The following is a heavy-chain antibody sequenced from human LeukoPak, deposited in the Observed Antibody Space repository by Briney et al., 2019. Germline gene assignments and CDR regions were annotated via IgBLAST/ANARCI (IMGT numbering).Heavy chain of an antibody. CDR3: ARSPYYYGSETYSDGRGFDY. J-gene: IGHJ4*02. Sequence: GGSLRLSCAASGFTSSNYEMSWVRQAPGKGLEWISHISSRGRTIYYGDSVRSRFTISRDNAENSLYLQMNSLRAEDTAVYYCARSPYYYGSETYSDGRGFDYWGRGTLVTVSS. CDR2: ISSRGRTI. D-gene: IGHD3-10*01. CDR1: GFTSSNYE. V-gene: IGHV3-48*03.